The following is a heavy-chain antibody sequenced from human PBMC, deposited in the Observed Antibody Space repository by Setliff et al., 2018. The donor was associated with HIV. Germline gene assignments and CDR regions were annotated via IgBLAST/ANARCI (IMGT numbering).Heavy chain of an antibody. D-gene: IGHD2-2*01. CDR1: GGTFRSHE. CDR3: ARGHCNSDKGWSTWFDS. Sequence: ASVKVSCKASGGTFRSHEISWVRQAPGQGLEWMGGIVPILNTGNYAPKFKGRVTITADASTTTAYLELSSLRSEDTAVYYCARGHCNSDKGWSTWFDSWGQGTLVTVSS. CDR2: IVPILNTG. V-gene: IGHV1-69*13. J-gene: IGHJ5*01.